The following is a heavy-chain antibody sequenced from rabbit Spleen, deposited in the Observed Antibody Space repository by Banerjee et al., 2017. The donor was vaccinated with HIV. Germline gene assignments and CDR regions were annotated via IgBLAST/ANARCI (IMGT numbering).Heavy chain of an antibody. CDR1: GFSFSSSHM. CDR2: IHGGGSGST. Sequence: QSLGESGGGLVKPGGTLTLTCTVSGFSFSSSHMMCWVRQAPGKGLEWVACIHGGGSGSTYYASWAKGRFTISKTSSTTVTLQMTSLTAADTATYFCARDDYSDDWGLDFKLWGPGTLVTVS. J-gene: IGHJ4*01. V-gene: IGHV1S40*01. D-gene: IGHD4-1*01. CDR3: ARDDYSDDWGLDFKL.